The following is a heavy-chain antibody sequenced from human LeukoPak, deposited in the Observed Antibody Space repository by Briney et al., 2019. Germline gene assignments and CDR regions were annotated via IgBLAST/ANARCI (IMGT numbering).Heavy chain of an antibody. V-gene: IGHV4-34*01. D-gene: IGHD3/OR15-3a*01. Sequence: SETLSLTCVVYGGSFSGYYWSWIRQPPGKGLEWIGEINHSGTSNYNPSLKSRVTISVDTSKNQFSLKLTSVTAADTAVYYCARGGLANYFDYWGQGTLVPVSS. J-gene: IGHJ4*02. CDR1: GGSFSGYY. CDR3: ARGGLANYFDY. CDR2: INHSGTS.